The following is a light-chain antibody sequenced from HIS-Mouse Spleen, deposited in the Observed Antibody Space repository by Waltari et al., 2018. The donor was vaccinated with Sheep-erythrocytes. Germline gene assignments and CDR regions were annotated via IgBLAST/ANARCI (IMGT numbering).Light chain of an antibody. CDR2: YDD. J-gene: IGLJ3*02. Sequence: QSVLTQPPSVSEAPRQRVTISCSGSSSNIGNNAVNWYQQLPGKAPKLLIYYDDLLPSGVSDRFSGSKSVSSASLAISGRQSEDEADYYCAAWDDSLNGWVFGGGTKLTVL. CDR1: SSNIGNNA. CDR3: AAWDDSLNGWV. V-gene: IGLV1-36*01.